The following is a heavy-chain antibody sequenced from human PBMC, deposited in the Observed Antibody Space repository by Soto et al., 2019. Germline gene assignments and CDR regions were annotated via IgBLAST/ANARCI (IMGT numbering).Heavy chain of an antibody. D-gene: IGHD3-22*01. CDR1: GFTFSSYW. Sequence: GGSLRVSCAASGFTFSSYWMHWVRQAPGKGLVWVSRINSDGSSTSYADSVKGRFTISRDNAKNTLYLQMNSLRAEDAAVYYCAREKYYDSSGYYDYWGQGTLVTVSS. V-gene: IGHV3-74*01. J-gene: IGHJ4*02. CDR2: INSDGSST. CDR3: AREKYYDSSGYYDY.